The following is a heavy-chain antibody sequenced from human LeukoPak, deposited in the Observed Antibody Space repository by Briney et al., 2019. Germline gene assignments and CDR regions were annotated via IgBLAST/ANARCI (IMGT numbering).Heavy chain of an antibody. V-gene: IGHV1-46*01. CDR1: GYTFTSYY. J-gene: IGHJ4*02. D-gene: IGHD4-17*01. Sequence: ASVKVSCKASGYTFTSYYMHWVRQAPGQGLEWMGITNPSGGSTSYAQKFQGRVTMTRDTSTSTVYMELSSLRSEDTAVYYCARWYTYGDYIGYYFDYWGQGTLVTVSS. CDR2: TNPSGGST. CDR3: ARWYTYGDYIGYYFDY.